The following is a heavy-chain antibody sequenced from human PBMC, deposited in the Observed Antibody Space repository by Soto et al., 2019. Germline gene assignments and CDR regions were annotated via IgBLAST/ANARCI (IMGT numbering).Heavy chain of an antibody. Sequence: QVQLVQSGAEVKKPGASVKVSCKASGYTFTSYGISWVRQAPGQGREWMGWISAYNGNTNYAQKLQGRVTMTTDTSTSTAYMELRSLRSDDTAVYYCAVVGAAAGRDGYFDYWGQGTLVTVSS. J-gene: IGHJ4*02. V-gene: IGHV1-18*01. CDR3: AVVGAAAGRDGYFDY. CDR2: ISAYNGNT. CDR1: GYTFTSYG. D-gene: IGHD6-13*01.